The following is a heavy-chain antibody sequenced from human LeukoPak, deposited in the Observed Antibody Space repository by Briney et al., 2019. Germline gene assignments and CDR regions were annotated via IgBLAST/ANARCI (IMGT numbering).Heavy chain of an antibody. CDR1: GFTFSSYE. J-gene: IGHJ5*02. V-gene: IGHV3-48*03. Sequence: GGSLRLSCAASGFTFSSYEMNWVRQAPGKGLEWVSYISSSGSTIYYADSVKGRFTISRDNAKNSLYLQMNSLRAEDTAVYYCAKDSPGDSSGYYFLPGRFDPWGQGTLVTVSS. D-gene: IGHD3-22*01. CDR2: ISSSGSTI. CDR3: AKDSPGDSSGYYFLPGRFDP.